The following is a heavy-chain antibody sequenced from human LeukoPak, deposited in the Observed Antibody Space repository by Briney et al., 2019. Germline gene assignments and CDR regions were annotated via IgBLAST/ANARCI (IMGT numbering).Heavy chain of an antibody. CDR1: GGSFSGYY. CDR3: ARGPADRMYWYFDL. J-gene: IGHJ2*01. V-gene: IGHV4-34*01. CDR2: VHHSGRT. Sequence: PSETLSLTCAVSGGSFSGYYWSWIRQPPGKGLEWIGGVHHSGRTNYNPSLKSRITVSIDTSKNQFPLKLSSVTAADTAVYYCARGPADRMYWYFDLWGRGTLVTVSS.